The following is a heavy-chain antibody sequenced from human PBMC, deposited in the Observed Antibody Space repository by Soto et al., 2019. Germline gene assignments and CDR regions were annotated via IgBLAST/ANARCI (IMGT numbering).Heavy chain of an antibody. CDR3: ARGSAAAGPYYFDY. CDR2: INAGNGAT. D-gene: IGHD6-13*01. CDR1: GYTFTTYA. V-gene: IGHV1-3*01. J-gene: IGHJ4*02. Sequence: GASVKVSCKASGYTFTTYAMHWVRQAPGQSLEWMGWINAGNGATKYSQNFQDRLTIARDTSANIAFMELSSLRSEDTAVYYCARGSAAAGPYYFDYWAQGTLVTVSS.